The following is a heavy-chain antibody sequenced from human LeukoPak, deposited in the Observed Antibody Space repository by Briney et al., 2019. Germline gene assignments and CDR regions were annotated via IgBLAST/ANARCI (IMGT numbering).Heavy chain of an antibody. J-gene: IGHJ6*02. D-gene: IGHD3-3*01. V-gene: IGHV3-33*01. CDR2: IWYDGSNK. CDR1: GFTFSIYG. CDR3: AREQVEYYDFWSGYYNPYYYGMDV. Sequence: GGSLRLSCAASGFTFSIYGMHWVRQAPGKGLEWVAVIWYDGSNKYYADSVKGRFTISRDNSKNTLYLQMNSLRAEDTAVYYCAREQVEYYDFWSGYYNPYYYGMDVWGQGTTVTVSS.